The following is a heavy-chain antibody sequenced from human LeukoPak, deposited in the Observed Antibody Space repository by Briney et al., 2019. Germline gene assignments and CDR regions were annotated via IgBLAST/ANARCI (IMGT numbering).Heavy chain of an antibody. CDR3: ARAEAGATTYYLDY. Sequence: GGSLRLSCAASGFTFSDYYMSWIRQAPGKGLEWVSYISSSGSTIYYADSVKGRFTISRDDAKNSLYLQMNSLRAEDTAVYYCARAEAGATTYYLDYWGQGTLVTVSS. V-gene: IGHV3-11*01. J-gene: IGHJ4*02. CDR1: GFTFSDYY. D-gene: IGHD1-26*01. CDR2: ISSSGSTI.